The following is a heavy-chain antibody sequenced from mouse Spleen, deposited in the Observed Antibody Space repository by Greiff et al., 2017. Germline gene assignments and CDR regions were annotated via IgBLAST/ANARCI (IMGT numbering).Heavy chain of an antibody. CDR1: GYTFTSYD. CDR2: IYPRDGST. V-gene: IGHV1-85*01. Sequence: VQLQQSGAELVKPGASVKLSCTASGYTFTSYDINWVQQRPGQGLEWIGYIYPRDGSTYYTDTFKGKVTLTVDTSSSTAYLELHSLTSEDSAVYFCARPGWYAMDYWGQGTSVTGSS. CDR3: ARPGWYAMDY. J-gene: IGHJ4*01. D-gene: IGHD2-3*01.